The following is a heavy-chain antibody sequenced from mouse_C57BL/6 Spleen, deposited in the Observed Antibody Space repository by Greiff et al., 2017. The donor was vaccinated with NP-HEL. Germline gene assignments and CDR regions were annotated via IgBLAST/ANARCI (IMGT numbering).Heavy chain of an antibody. D-gene: IGHD2-4*01. CDR3: TGDYDRYFDV. J-gene: IGHJ1*03. CDR1: GFTFSRYA. Sequence: DVKLVESGEGLVKPGGSLKLSCAASGFTFSRYAMSWVRQTPEKRLEWVAYISSGGDNIYYAENVKGRVTISRDNARNTLYLQMSSLKSEDTAMYYCTGDYDRYFDVWGTGTTVTVSS. CDR2: ISSGGDNI. V-gene: IGHV5-9-1*02.